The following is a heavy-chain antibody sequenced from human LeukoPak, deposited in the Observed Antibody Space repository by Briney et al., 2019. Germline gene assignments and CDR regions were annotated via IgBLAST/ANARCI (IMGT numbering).Heavy chain of an antibody. V-gene: IGHV3-7*01. J-gene: IGHJ4*02. Sequence: GGSLRLSCAASGFTFSSHWMSWVRQAPGKGLGWVANIKQDESEKYYVDSVKGRFTISRDNAKNSLYLQMNSLRVEDTAVYYCARVPGDGSNYGFDYWGQGTLVTVSS. D-gene: IGHD5-24*01. CDR1: GFTFSSHW. CDR3: ARVPGDGSNYGFDY. CDR2: IKQDESEK.